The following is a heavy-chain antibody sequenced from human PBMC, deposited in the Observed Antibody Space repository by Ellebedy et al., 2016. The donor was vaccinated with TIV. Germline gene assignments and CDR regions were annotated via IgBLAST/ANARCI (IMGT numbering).Heavy chain of an antibody. CDR3: AKHAKYSTE. Sequence: MPSETLSLTCTVSGDSITMSSYYWGWIRQPPGKGLEWIGSVYYSGTTYYTPSLKSRVTIYVDTSKNQFSLSLISLTAGDTAVYFCAKHAKYSTEWGQGTLVTVSS. CDR2: VYYSGTT. D-gene: IGHD2-8*02. J-gene: IGHJ4*02. V-gene: IGHV4-39*01. CDR1: GDSITMSSYY.